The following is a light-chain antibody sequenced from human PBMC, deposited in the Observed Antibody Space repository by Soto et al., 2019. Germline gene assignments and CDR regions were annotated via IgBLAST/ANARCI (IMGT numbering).Light chain of an antibody. CDR2: QVT. J-gene: IGLJ2*01. CDR3: SSYTAFSTDIL. CDR1: SSNIGAGYD. Sequence: QSVLTQPPSVSGAPGQRVTISCTESSSNIGAGYDVHWYQQLPGTAPKLIIYQVTNRPSGVSDRFSASKSGDTASLTISGLQAEDEAVYYCSSYTAFSTDILFGGGTKLTVL. V-gene: IGLV1-40*01.